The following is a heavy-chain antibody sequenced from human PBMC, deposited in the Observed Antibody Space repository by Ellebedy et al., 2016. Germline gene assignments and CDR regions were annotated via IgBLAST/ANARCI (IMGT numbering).Heavy chain of an antibody. CDR3: ATTSNSGAFDI. D-gene: IGHD4-23*01. J-gene: IGHJ3*02. V-gene: IGHV1-69*04. CDR2: IIPILGIA. Sequence: ASVKVSCKASGGTFSSYAISWVRQAPGQGLEWMGRIIPILGIANYAQKFQGRVTITADKSTSTAYMELSSLRSEDTAVYYCATTSNSGAFDIWGQGTMVTVSS. CDR1: GGTFSSYA.